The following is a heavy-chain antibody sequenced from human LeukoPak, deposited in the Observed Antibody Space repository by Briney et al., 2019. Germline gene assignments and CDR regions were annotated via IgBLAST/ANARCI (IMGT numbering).Heavy chain of an antibody. D-gene: IGHD3-22*01. J-gene: IGHJ4*02. CDR3: ARAREPTYYYATSGPYIDY. Sequence: MSSETLSLTCTVSGGSISSYYWSWIRQPPGKGLEWIGYIYYSGSTNYNPSLKSRVTISVDTSKNQFSLKLSSVTAADTAVYYCARAREPTYYYATSGPYIDYWGQGTLVTVSS. V-gene: IGHV4-59*01. CDR2: IYYSGST. CDR1: GGSISSYY.